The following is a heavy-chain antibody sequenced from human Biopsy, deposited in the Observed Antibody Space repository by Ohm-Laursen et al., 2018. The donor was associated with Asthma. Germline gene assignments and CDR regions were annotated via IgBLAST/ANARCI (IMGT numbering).Heavy chain of an antibody. Sequence: GTLSLTCGVYPGSFSGFYWTWIRQSPGKGLEWIGETNERGVTNNNPSLKSRVIISIDTYWNRVSLKLTSVTAADTAVYFCARGPELDVWGQGTTVTVSS. CDR2: TNERGVT. CDR1: PGSFSGFY. CDR3: ARGPELDV. V-gene: IGHV4-34*01. J-gene: IGHJ6*02.